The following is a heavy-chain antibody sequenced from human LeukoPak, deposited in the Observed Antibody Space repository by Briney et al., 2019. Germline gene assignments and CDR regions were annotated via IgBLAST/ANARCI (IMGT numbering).Heavy chain of an antibody. CDR1: RFTFNSYL. CDR3: AELGITMIGGV. Sequence: GGSLRLSCAASRFTFNSYLMNWVRQAPGKGLEWVSSITTSSSYIYYADSVKGRFTISRDNAKNSLYLQMDSLRAEDTAVYYCAELGITMIGGVWGKGTTVTISS. V-gene: IGHV3-21*01. D-gene: IGHD3-10*02. J-gene: IGHJ6*04. CDR2: ITTSSSYI.